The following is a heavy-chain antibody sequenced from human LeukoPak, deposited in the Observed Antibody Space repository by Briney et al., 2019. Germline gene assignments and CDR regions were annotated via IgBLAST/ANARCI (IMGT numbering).Heavy chain of an antibody. CDR3: AITTYGSGID. D-gene: IGHD3-10*01. CDR1: GYTFIKYD. J-gene: IGHJ4*02. Sequence: ASVKVSCKASGYTFIKYDIRWVRQAPGQGLEWMGSISAYNGNTNYAQKLQGRVTMTTDTSTSTASMELRSLISDDTAIYYCAITTYGSGIDWGQGTLVTVSS. CDR2: ISAYNGNT. V-gene: IGHV1-18*01.